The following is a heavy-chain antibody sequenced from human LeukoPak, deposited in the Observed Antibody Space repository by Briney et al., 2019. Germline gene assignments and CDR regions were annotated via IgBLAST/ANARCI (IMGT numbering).Heavy chain of an antibody. V-gene: IGHV1-2*02. CDR1: GYTFTGYY. J-gene: IGHJ4*02. CDR2: INPNSGGT. CDR3: ARDRTRGSGSYYY. D-gene: IGHD3-10*01. Sequence: GASVKVSCKASGYTFTGYYMHWVRQAPGQGLEWMGWINPNSGGTNYAQKFQGRVTMTRDTSISTAYMELSRLRSDDTAVYYCARDRTRGSGSYYYWGQGTLVTVSS.